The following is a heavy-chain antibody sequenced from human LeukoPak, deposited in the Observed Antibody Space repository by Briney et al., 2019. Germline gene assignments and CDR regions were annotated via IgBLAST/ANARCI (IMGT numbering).Heavy chain of an antibody. D-gene: IGHD4-23*01. V-gene: IGHV3-64*01. Sequence: GGSLRLSCAASGFTFSSYAMHWVRQAPGKGLEYVSAISSNGGSTYYANSVKGRFTISRDNSKNTLYLQMGSLRAEDMVVYYCARGPIRDYGGNSGDYWGQGTLVTVSS. CDR2: ISSNGGST. J-gene: IGHJ4*02. CDR3: ARGPIRDYGGNSGDY. CDR1: GFTFSSYA.